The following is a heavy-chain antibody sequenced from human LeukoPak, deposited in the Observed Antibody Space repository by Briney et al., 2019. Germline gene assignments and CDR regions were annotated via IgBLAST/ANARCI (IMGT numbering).Heavy chain of an antibody. CDR2: INHSGST. CDR1: GGSFSGYY. J-gene: IGHJ6*02. D-gene: IGHD3-3*01. Sequence: SETLSLTCAVYGGSFSGYYWSWIRQPPGKGLEWLGEINHSGSTNYNPSLKSRVTISVDTSKNQFSLKLSSVTAADTAVYYCARGVSYYDFWSGYRQRPYYYYGMDVWGQGTTVTVSS. CDR3: ARGVSYYDFWSGYRQRPYYYYGMDV. V-gene: IGHV4-34*01.